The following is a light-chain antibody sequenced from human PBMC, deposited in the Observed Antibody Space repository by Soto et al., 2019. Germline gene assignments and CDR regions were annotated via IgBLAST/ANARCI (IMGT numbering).Light chain of an antibody. CDR1: QSVSSSY. J-gene: IGKJ2*01. CDR2: GAS. CDR3: QQYCSSPYT. Sequence: EIVLTQSPGTLSLSPGERATLSCRASQSVSSSYLAWYQQKPGQAPRLLIYGASSSSTGSPDRFSVSGSGTDFNLTISRLEPEDFAVYYCQQYCSSPYTFGQGTKLEIK. V-gene: IGKV3-20*01.